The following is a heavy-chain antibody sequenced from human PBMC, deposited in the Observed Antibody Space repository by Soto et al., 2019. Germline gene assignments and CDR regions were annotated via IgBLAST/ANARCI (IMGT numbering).Heavy chain of an antibody. CDR2: INAGNGNT. CDR3: ASAVAVPADFDY. D-gene: IGHD6-19*01. CDR1: GYTFTGYA. V-gene: IGHV1-3*05. Sequence: QVQLVQSGAVEKKPGASVKVSCKASGYTFTGYAMHWVRQAPGQRLEWMGWINAGNGNTKYSQKFQGRVTITRDTAASTAYMELSSLRSEDTAVYYCASAVAVPADFDYWGQGTLVTVSS. J-gene: IGHJ4*02.